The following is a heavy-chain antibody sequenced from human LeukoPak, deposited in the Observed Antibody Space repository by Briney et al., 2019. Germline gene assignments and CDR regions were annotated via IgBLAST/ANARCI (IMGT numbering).Heavy chain of an antibody. D-gene: IGHD3-3*01. CDR2: IYYSGST. CDR1: GGSISSSSYY. CDR3: ARLGGNDYDFWSGYHKYHMDV. Sequence: SETLSLTCTVSGGSISSSSYYWGWIRQPPGKGLEWIGSIYYSGSTYYNPSLKSRVTISVDTSKNQFSLKLSSVTAADTAVYYCARLGGNDYDFWSGYHKYHMDVWGKGTTVTVSS. V-gene: IGHV4-39*01. J-gene: IGHJ6*03.